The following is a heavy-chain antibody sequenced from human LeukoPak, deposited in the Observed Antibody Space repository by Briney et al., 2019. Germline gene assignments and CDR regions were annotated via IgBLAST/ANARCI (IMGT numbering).Heavy chain of an antibody. D-gene: IGHD4-17*01. V-gene: IGHV1-46*01. CDR2: INPSGGST. Sequence: ASVKVSCKASGYTFTSYYMHRVRQAPGQGLEWMGIINPSGGSTSYAQKFQGRVTMTRDTSTSTVYMELSSLRSEDTAVYYCARDSSYGDQPYYFDYWGQGTLVTVSS. CDR1: GYTFTSYY. J-gene: IGHJ4*02. CDR3: ARDSSYGDQPYYFDY.